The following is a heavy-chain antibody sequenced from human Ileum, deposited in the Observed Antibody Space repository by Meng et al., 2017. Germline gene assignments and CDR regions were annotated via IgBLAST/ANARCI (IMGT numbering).Heavy chain of an antibody. V-gene: IGHV1-69*06. CDR3: ERSGGLLRYYFDY. J-gene: IGHJ4*02. CDR1: GGTFSSYA. CDR2: IITIFGTA. D-gene: IGHD2-15*01. Sequence: QVKMEESGAEVKKPGSSVKVAGKASGGTFSSYAISWVRQATGQGLEWMGGIITIFGTANYAQKFQGRVTITADKSTSTAYMELSSLRSEDTAVYYCERSGGLLRYYFDYWGQGTLVTVSS.